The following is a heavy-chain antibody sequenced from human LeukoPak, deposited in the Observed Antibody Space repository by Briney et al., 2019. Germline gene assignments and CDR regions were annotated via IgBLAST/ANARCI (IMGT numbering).Heavy chain of an antibody. J-gene: IGHJ4*02. Sequence: ASVKVSCKASGYTFTGYYMHWVRQAPGQGLEWMGWINPNSGGTNYAQKFQGRGTMTRDTSISTAYMELSRLRSDDTAVYYCARDVSSSWYYFDYWGQGTLVTVSS. D-gene: IGHD6-13*01. CDR1: GYTFTGYY. CDR2: INPNSGGT. CDR3: ARDVSSSWYYFDY. V-gene: IGHV1-2*02.